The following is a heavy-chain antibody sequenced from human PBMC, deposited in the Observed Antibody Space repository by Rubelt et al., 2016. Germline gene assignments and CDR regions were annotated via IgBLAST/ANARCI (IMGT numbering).Heavy chain of an antibody. V-gene: IGHV4-59*08. J-gene: IGHJ4*02. Sequence: QVQLQESGPGLVKPSETLSLTCTVSGGSISSYYWSWIRQPPGKGLEWIGYIYYSGSTNYNPSLKSRVTISVDTSKNQFALKLSSVAAADTAVDYCARTYYDDSSGPVDYWGQGTLVTVSS. CDR2: IYYSGST. CDR1: GGSISSYY. D-gene: IGHD3-22*01. CDR3: ARTYYDDSSGPVDY.